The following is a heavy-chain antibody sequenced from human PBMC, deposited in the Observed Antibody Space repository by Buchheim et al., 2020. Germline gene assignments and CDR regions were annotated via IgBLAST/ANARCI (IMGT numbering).Heavy chain of an antibody. V-gene: IGHV3-23*01. CDR1: GFTFRDYA. CDR3: AKGRINWFDP. Sequence: EEQLLESGGGLVQPGGSLRLSCAASGFTFRDYAMSWVRQAPGKGLEWVSATSGSGGSTYYADSVKGRFTISRDNSKNTLYLQMNSLRDEDTSIYYCAKGRINWFDPWGQGTL. CDR2: TSGSGGST. J-gene: IGHJ5*02. D-gene: IGHD2/OR15-2a*01.